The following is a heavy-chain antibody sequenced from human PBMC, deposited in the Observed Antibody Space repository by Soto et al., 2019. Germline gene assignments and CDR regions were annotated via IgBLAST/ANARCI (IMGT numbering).Heavy chain of an antibody. Sequence: QVQLVQSGAEVKKPGSSVKVSCKASGDTFSTYSITWVRQAPGQGLEWVGRIIPFVNIRNYAQKFQGRLTTSADKFTTTAYMELSSLRSEDTAVYYCARDTTTFPHYYGMDVWGQGTTVTVSS. D-gene: IGHD4-17*01. CDR2: IIPFVNIR. CDR1: GDTFSTYS. J-gene: IGHJ6*02. CDR3: ARDTTTFPHYYGMDV. V-gene: IGHV1-69*04.